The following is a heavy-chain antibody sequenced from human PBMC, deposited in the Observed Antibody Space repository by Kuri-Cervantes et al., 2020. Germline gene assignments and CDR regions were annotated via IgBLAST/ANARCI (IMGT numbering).Heavy chain of an antibody. CDR2: ISSSSSYI. Sequence: ETLSLTCAASGFTFSSYSMNWVRQAPGKGLEWVSSISSSSSYIYYADSVKGRFTISRDNAKNSLYLQMNSLRAEDTAVYYCARIGTGYKFRFDLWGQGTLVTVSS. D-gene: IGHD3-9*01. CDR1: GFTFSSYS. J-gene: IGHJ5*02. CDR3: ARIGTGYKFRFDL. V-gene: IGHV3-21*01.